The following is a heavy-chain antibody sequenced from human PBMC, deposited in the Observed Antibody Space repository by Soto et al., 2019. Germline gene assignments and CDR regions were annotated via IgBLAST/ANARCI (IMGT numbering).Heavy chain of an antibody. CDR1: GGTFSSYA. CDR2: IIPISGTA. CDR3: ARSQGSSTSLEIYYYYYYGMDV. D-gene: IGHD2-2*01. V-gene: IGHV1-69*01. Sequence: QVQLVQSGAEVKKRGSSVKVSCKASGGTFSSYAISWVRQAAGQGLEWMGGIIPISGTASYAQKFQGRVTITADESTSTAYMELSSLRSEDTAVYYCARSQGSSTSLEIYYYYYYGMDVWGQGTAVTVS. J-gene: IGHJ6*02.